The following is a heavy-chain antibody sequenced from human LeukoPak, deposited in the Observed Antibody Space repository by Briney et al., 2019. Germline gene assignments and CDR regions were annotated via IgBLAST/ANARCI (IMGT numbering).Heavy chain of an antibody. CDR3: ARDLRIFLTGYSFWLDY. V-gene: IGHV1-18*01. J-gene: IGHJ4*02. Sequence: ASVKVSCKASGYTFTSYGISWVRQAPGQGLEWMGWISAYNGNTNYAQKLQGRVTMTTDTSTSTAYMELRSLRSDDTAVYYCARDLRIFLTGYSFWLDYWGQGTLVTVSS. CDR1: GYTFTSYG. D-gene: IGHD3-9*01. CDR2: ISAYNGNT.